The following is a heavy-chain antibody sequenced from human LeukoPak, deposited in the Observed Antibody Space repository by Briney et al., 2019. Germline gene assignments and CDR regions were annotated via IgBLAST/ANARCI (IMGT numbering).Heavy chain of an antibody. V-gene: IGHV3-66*02. D-gene: IGHD2-2*01. CDR1: GFTVSSTY. CDR3: ARALYCSRTSCPQGAYYSDSGGSFDF. J-gene: IGHJ4*02. Sequence: GGSLRLSCAASGFTVSSTYMTWVRQAPGKGLEWVSVIYSGGNTYYADFVKGRFTISRDNSKNTLYLQMNSLRIEDTAVYYCARALYCSRTSCPQGAYYSDSGGSFDFWGQGTLVTVSS. CDR2: IYSGGNT.